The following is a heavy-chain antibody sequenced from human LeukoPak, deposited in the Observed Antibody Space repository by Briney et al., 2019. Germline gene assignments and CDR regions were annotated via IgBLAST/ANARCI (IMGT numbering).Heavy chain of an antibody. J-gene: IGHJ4*02. CDR3: AREKVVVQYQGFDY. Sequence: GGSLRLSCAASGFTFSSYSMNWVRQAPGKGLEWVSSISSSSSYIYYADSVKGRFTISRDNAKNSLYLQMNSLRAEDTAVYYCAREKVVVQYQGFDYWGQGTLVTVSS. CDR2: ISSSSSYI. CDR1: GFTFSSYS. V-gene: IGHV3-21*01. D-gene: IGHD3-22*01.